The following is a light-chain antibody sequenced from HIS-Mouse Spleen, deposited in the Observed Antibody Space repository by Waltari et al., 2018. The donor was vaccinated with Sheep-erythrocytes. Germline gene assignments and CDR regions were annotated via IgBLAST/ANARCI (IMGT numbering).Light chain of an antibody. CDR2: KDS. CDR3: QSADSSGTYV. Sequence: SYELTQPPSVSVSPGQTARITCSGDALPKQYAYWYQQKPGQAPVLVIYKDSERPSGIPERFSGSSSGKTVTLTISGVEAEDDADYYCQSADSSGTYVVGTGTKVTVL. V-gene: IGLV3-25*03. CDR1: ALPKQY. J-gene: IGLJ1*01.